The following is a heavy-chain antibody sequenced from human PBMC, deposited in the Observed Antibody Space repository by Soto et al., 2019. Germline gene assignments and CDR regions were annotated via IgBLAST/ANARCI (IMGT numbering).Heavy chain of an antibody. Sequence: QVQLVQSGAEVKKPGASVKVSCNASCYTFTTYGMSWVRQAPGQGLAWMGWISTYNGNTKYAERLQCRVTMITYTTTSTAYMEMRRLRSYDTALYYCARGQTDYYDNSGNYFLDYWGKGPLVTVSS. V-gene: IGHV1-18*01. CDR3: ARGQTDYYDNSGNYFLDY. D-gene: IGHD3-22*01. J-gene: IGHJ4*02. CDR1: CYTFTTYG. CDR2: ISTYNGNT.